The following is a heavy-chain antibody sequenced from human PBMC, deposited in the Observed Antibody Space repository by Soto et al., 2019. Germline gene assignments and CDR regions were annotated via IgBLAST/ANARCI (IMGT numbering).Heavy chain of an antibody. Sequence: GGSLRLSCAASGFTFSSYGMHWVRQAPGKGLEWVAVISYDGSNKYYADSVKGRFTISRDNSKNTLYLQMNSLRAEDTAVYYCAKDLVTMVRGEYYFDYWGQGTLVTVSS. V-gene: IGHV3-30*18. J-gene: IGHJ4*02. CDR3: AKDLVTMVRGEYYFDY. CDR1: GFTFSSYG. CDR2: ISYDGSNK. D-gene: IGHD3-10*01.